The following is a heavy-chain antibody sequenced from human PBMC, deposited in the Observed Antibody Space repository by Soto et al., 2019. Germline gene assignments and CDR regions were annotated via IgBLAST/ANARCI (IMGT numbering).Heavy chain of an antibody. CDR2: ISSSSSTI. CDR1: GFTFSSYS. J-gene: IGHJ3*02. V-gene: IGHV3-48*02. Sequence: GGSLRLSCAASGFTFSSYSMNWVRQAPGKGLEWVSYISSSSSTIYYADSVKGRFTISRDNAKNSLYLQMNSLRDEDTAVYYCARDPSGVAEAGTGAFDIWGQGTMVTVSS. CDR3: ARDPSGVAEAGTGAFDI. D-gene: IGHD6-13*01.